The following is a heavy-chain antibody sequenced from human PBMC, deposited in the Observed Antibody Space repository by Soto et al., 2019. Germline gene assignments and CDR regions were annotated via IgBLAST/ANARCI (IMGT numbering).Heavy chain of an antibody. CDR1: GYSFTSYW. CDR3: ARREGRRGYSYYFDY. J-gene: IGHJ4*02. Sequence: GESLKISCKGSGYSFTSYWIGWVRQMPGKGLEWMGIIYPGDSDTRYSPSFQGQVTISADKSISTAYLQWSSLKASDTAMYYCARREGRRGYSYYFDYWGQGTLVTVSS. CDR2: IYPGDSDT. V-gene: IGHV5-51*01. D-gene: IGHD5-18*01.